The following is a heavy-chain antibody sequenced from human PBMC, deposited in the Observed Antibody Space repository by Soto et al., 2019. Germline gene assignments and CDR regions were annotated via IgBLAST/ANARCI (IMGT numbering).Heavy chain of an antibody. V-gene: IGHV3-7*01. CDR2: IKPDGSEK. Sequence: GGSLRLSCSASGIAFRTYWMSWVRQAPGKGLEWVANIKPDGSEKPYADSVKGRFTISRDNAKNSLYLQMSSLRAEDTAVYYCARRRIMLFAPHLDVWGQGTTVTVSS. CDR3: ARRRIMLFAPHLDV. CDR1: GIAFRTYW. J-gene: IGHJ6*02. D-gene: IGHD2-8*01.